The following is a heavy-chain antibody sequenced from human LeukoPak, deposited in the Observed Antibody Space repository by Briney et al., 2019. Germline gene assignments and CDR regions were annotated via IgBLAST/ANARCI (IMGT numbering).Heavy chain of an antibody. V-gene: IGHV1-2*02. D-gene: IGHD3-10*01. CDR1: GYTFTGYY. J-gene: IGHJ6*03. CDR2: INPNSGGT. CDR3: ARWSGSAGYYYYYYMDV. Sequence: ASVKVSCKASGYTFTGYYMHWVRQAPGQGLEWIGWINPNSGGTNYAQKFQGRVTMTRDTSISTAYMELSRLRSDDTAVYYCARWSGSAGYYYYYYMDVWGKGTTVTVSS.